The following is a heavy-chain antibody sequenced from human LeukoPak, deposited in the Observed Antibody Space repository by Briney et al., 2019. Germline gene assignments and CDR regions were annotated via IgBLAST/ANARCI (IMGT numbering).Heavy chain of an antibody. D-gene: IGHD3-9*01. Sequence: GGSLRLSCAASGFTFSSYAMHWVRQAPGKGLEWVAVISYDGSNKYYADSVKGRFTISRDNSKNTLYLQMNNLRAEDTAVYYCARDSDILTGYYIPHMFDPWGQGTLVTVSS. J-gene: IGHJ5*02. CDR1: GFTFSSYA. V-gene: IGHV3-30*04. CDR3: ARDSDILTGYYIPHMFDP. CDR2: ISYDGSNK.